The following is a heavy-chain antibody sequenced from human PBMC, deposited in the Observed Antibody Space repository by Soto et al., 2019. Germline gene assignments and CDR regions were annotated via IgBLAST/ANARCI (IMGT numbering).Heavy chain of an antibody. J-gene: IGHJ6*02. CDR2: IIPIFGTA. Sequence: SVKVSCKASGGTFSSYAISWVRQAPGQGLEWMGGIIPIFGTANYAQKFQGRVTITADESTSTAYMELSSLRSEDTAVYYCARDRIVVVPARGNYYYYGMDVWGQGTTVTVSS. CDR3: ARDRIVVVPARGNYYYYGMDV. D-gene: IGHD2-2*01. V-gene: IGHV1-69*13. CDR1: GGTFSSYA.